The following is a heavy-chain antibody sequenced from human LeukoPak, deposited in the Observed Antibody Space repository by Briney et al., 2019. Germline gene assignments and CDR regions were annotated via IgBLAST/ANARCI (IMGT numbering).Heavy chain of an antibody. CDR1: GFTFSNYA. V-gene: IGHV3-23*03. CDR2: IYGGGNT. Sequence: GGSLRLSCAASGFTFSNYAMSWVRQAPGKGLEWVSLIYGGGNTYYADSVKGRFTISRDNSKNTLYLQTDSLRAEDTAVYYCAKAVAGTFDYWGQGTLVTVSS. J-gene: IGHJ4*02. CDR3: AKAVAGTFDY. D-gene: IGHD6-19*01.